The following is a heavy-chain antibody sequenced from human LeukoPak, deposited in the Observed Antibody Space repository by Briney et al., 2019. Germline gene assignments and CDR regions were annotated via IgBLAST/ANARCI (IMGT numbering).Heavy chain of an antibody. Sequence: SETLSLTCSVSGGSISSGVYSWTWIRQPPGKGLDRIGYINHGGSAYYSPSLKGRLTISVDRSKNQFSLKLTSVTAADTAVYYCAREVVASNLEGVTNWFDRWGQGALVTVSP. J-gene: IGHJ5*02. CDR2: INHGGSA. D-gene: IGHD2-2*01. V-gene: IGHV4-30-2*01. CDR1: GGSISSGVYS. CDR3: AREVVASNLEGVTNWFDR.